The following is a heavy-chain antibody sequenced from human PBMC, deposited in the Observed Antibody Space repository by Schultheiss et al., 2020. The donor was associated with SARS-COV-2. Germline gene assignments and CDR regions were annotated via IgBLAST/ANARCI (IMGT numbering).Heavy chain of an antibody. V-gene: IGHV4-39*01. Sequence: SETLSLTCTVSGGSISSSSYYWGWIRQPPGKGLEWIGSIYYSGSTYYNPSLKSRVTISVDTSKNQFSLKLSSVTAADTAVYYCARSEARFCSSTSCHGWAVYYYGMDVWGQGTTVTVSS. J-gene: IGHJ6*02. CDR1: GGSISSSSYY. CDR2: IYYSGST. D-gene: IGHD2-2*01. CDR3: ARSEARFCSSTSCHGWAVYYYGMDV.